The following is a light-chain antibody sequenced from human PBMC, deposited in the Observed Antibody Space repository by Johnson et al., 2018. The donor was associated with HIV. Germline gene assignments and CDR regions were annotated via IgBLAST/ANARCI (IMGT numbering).Light chain of an antibody. Sequence: QFVLTQPPSVSAAPGQKVTFSCSGSTSNIGNNDVSWYRHLPGTAPKLIIYDNYKRPSGIPDGFSGSKSGTSATLDITGLQTGAEADYYCGTGDSSLCVYFFATGTKVTVL. V-gene: IGLV1-51*01. CDR2: DNY. CDR3: GTGDSSLCVYF. CDR1: TSNIGNND. J-gene: IGLJ1*01.